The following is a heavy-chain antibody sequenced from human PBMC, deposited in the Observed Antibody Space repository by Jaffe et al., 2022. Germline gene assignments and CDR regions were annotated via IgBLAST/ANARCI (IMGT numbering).Heavy chain of an antibody. V-gene: IGHV3-43D*04. CDR3: AKDSVEMATIGYFDY. CDR2: ISWDGGST. J-gene: IGHJ4*02. Sequence: EVQLVESGGVVVQPGGSLRLSCAASGFTFDDYAMHWVRQAPGKGLEWVSLISWDGGSTYYADSVKGRFTISRDNSKNSLYLQMNSLRAEDTALYYCAKDSVEMATIGYFDYWGQGTLVTVSS. D-gene: IGHD5-12*01. CDR1: GFTFDDYA.